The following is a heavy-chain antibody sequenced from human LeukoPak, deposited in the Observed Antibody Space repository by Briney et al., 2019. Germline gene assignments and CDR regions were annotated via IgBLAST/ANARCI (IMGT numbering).Heavy chain of an antibody. CDR1: GYTFTGYY. CDR2: INPNSGGT. V-gene: IGHV1-2*02. CDR3: ARDLEPIVVVPAATANWFDP. J-gene: IGHJ5*02. Sequence: GASVKVSCKASGYTFTGYYMHWVRQAPGQGLEWMGWINPNSGGTNYAQKLQGRVTMTTDTSTSTAYMELRSLRSDDTAVYYCARDLEPIVVVPAATANWFDPWGQGTLVTVSS. D-gene: IGHD2-2*01.